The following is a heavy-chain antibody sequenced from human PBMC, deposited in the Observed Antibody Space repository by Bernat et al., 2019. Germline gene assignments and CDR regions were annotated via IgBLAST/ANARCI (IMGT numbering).Heavy chain of an antibody. Sequence: VQLVESGGGVVQPGGSLRLSCAASGFTFSSYSMNWVRQAPGKGLEWVSSISSSSSYIYYADSVKGRFTISRDHAKNSLYMQINSLRAEDTAVYYCARDKAGTARDAFDIWGQGTMVTVSS. CDR2: ISSSSSYI. V-gene: IGHV3-21*01. CDR1: GFTFSSYS. D-gene: IGHD6-19*01. CDR3: ARDKAGTARDAFDI. J-gene: IGHJ3*02.